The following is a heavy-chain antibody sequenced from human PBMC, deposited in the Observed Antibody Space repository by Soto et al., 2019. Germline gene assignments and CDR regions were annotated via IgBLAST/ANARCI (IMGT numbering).Heavy chain of an antibody. J-gene: IGHJ6*02. CDR1: GGSISSYY. Sequence: PSETLSLTCTVSGGSISSYYWSWIRQPAGKGLEWTGRIYTSGSTNYNPSLKSRVTMSVDTSKNQFSLKLSSVTAADPAVYYCARDRVTGYYDRVDMDVWGPGTTVTVSS. CDR2: IYTSGST. D-gene: IGHD3-9*01. V-gene: IGHV4-4*07. CDR3: ARDRVTGYYDRVDMDV.